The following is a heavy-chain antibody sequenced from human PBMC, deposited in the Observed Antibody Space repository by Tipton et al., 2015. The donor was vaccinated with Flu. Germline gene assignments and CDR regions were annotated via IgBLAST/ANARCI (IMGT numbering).Heavy chain of an antibody. CDR1: GGSISSGYS. J-gene: IGHJ3*01. CDR3: ARERRGGWPFYDAFDF. Sequence: TLSLTCAVSGGSISSGYSWTWIRQTPGKGLEWIGRIYMGGRTNYNPSLKSRVTMSVDLFKNQISLRLSSVTAADTAVYYCARERRGGWPFYDAFDFWGQGTTVTVSS. CDR2: IYMGGRT. V-gene: IGHV4-30-2*01. D-gene: IGHD6-19*01.